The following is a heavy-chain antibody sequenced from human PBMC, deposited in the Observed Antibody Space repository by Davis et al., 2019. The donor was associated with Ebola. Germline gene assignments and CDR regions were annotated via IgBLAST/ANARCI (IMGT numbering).Heavy chain of an antibody. V-gene: IGHV3-48*04. Sequence: GGSLRLSCAASGFTFSSYSMNWIRQAPGKGLEWVSYISSSGSTIYYADSVKGRFTISRDNAKNSLYLQMNSLRAEDTAVFYCARLHVIATRGPWGQGTLVTVSS. D-gene: IGHD6-6*01. CDR1: GFTFSSYS. J-gene: IGHJ5*02. CDR3: ARLHVIATRGP. CDR2: ISSSGSTI.